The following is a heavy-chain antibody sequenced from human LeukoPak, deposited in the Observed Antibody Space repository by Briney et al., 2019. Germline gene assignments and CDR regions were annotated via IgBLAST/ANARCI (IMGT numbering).Heavy chain of an antibody. D-gene: IGHD4-17*01. Sequence: SETLSLTCAVYGGSFSGYYWSWIRQPPGKGLEWIGEINHSGSTNYNPSLKSRVTISVGTSKNQFSLKLSSVTAADTAVYYCARGSDYGDYLNWFDPWGQGTLVTVSS. J-gene: IGHJ5*02. CDR1: GGSFSGYY. CDR2: INHSGST. V-gene: IGHV4-34*01. CDR3: ARGSDYGDYLNWFDP.